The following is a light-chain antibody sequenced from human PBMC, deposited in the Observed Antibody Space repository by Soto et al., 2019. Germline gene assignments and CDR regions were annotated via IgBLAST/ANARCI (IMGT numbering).Light chain of an antibody. V-gene: IGKV3-11*01. J-gene: IGKJ5*01. Sequence: EIVLTQSPATLSLSPGERATLSCRASQSVSSYLAWYQQKPGQAPRLLIYDASNRATGIPARFSGSGSGTDFTLTIDSLEPEDFAIYYCQQRNTWPPVTFGQGTRLEIK. CDR1: QSVSSY. CDR3: QQRNTWPPVT. CDR2: DAS.